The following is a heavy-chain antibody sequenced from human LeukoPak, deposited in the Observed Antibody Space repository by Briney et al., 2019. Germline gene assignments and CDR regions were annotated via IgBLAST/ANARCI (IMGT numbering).Heavy chain of an antibody. Sequence: GGSLRLSCAASGFTFSDYYMSWIRQAPGKGLEWVSYISSSSPTMYYADSVKGRFSISRDNAKNSLYLQMNSLRAEDTAMYYCAREYPSGSYYIDYWGQGTLVTVSS. J-gene: IGHJ4*02. V-gene: IGHV3-11*01. CDR2: ISSSSPTM. D-gene: IGHD3-10*01. CDR1: GFTFSDYY. CDR3: AREYPSGSYYIDY.